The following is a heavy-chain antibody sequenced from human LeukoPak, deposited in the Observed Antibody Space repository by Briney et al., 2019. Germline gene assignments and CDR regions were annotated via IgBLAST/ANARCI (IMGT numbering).Heavy chain of an antibody. Sequence: SETLSLTCTVSGGSISSYYWSWIRQPPGKGLEWIGYIYYSASTNYNPSLKSRVTISVDTSKNQFSLKLSSVTAADTAVYYCARDDRILTGFDYWGQGTLVTVSS. CDR3: ARDDRILTGFDY. J-gene: IGHJ4*02. CDR1: GGSISSYY. V-gene: IGHV4-59*01. CDR2: IYYSAST. D-gene: IGHD3-9*01.